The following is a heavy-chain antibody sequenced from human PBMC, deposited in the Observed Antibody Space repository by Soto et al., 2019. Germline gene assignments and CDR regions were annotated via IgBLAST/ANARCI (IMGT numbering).Heavy chain of an antibody. V-gene: IGHV3-23*01. CDR2: ITGTGGST. J-gene: IGHJ3*02. CDR1: GFTFSSNA. D-gene: IGHD2-21*01. CDR3: AKVFVIRKGVYTPFDI. Sequence: GGSLRLSCAASGFTFSSNAMSWVRQAPGKGLEWVSAITGTGGSTYYADSVKGRFTISRDNSKNTLYLQMNSLRAGDTAVYYCAKVFVIRKGVYTPFDIGGPGTMVTVSS.